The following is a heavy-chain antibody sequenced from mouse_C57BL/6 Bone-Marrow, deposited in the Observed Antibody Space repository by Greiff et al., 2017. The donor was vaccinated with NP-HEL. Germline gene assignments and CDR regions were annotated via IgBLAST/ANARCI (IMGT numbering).Heavy chain of an antibody. CDR2: IWGGGST. Sequence: VQRVESGPGLVAPSPSLSITCTVSGFSLTSYGVDWVRQPPGQGLEWLGVIWGGGSTNTNSALMSRLSIIKDNSKSQVFLKMNSLQTDDTAMYYCAKHEGGSGYGFAYWGQGTLVTVSA. J-gene: IGHJ3*01. CDR3: AKHEGGSGYGFAY. V-gene: IGHV2-9*01. D-gene: IGHD3-2*02. CDR1: GFSLTSYG.